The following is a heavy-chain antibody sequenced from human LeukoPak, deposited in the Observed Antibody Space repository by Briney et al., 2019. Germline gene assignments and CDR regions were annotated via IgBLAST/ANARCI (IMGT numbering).Heavy chain of an antibody. J-gene: IGHJ4*02. D-gene: IGHD2-2*01. CDR3: ARGAVRVVPAAIRPTRRGTREETSYYFDY. CDR2: IIPILGIA. Sequence: ASVKVSCKASGGTFSSYAISWVRQAPGQGLEWMGRIIPILGIANYAQKFQGRVTITADKSTSTAYMELSSLRSEDTAVYYCARGAVRVVPAAIRPTRRGTREETSYYFDYWGQGTLVTVSS. V-gene: IGHV1-69*04. CDR1: GGTFSSYA.